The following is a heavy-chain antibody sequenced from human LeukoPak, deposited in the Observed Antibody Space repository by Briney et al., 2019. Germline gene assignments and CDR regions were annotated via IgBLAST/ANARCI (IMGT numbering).Heavy chain of an antibody. CDR3: ARGSGYGSGSYYKPYYGMDV. CDR2: IYYSGST. V-gene: IGHV4-59*01. D-gene: IGHD3-10*01. J-gene: IGHJ6*02. Sequence: PSETLSLTCTVSGGSISSYYWSWIRQPPGKGLEWIGYIYYSGSTNYNPSLKSRVTISVDTSKNQFSLKLSSVTAADTAVYYCARGSGYGSGSYYKPYYGMDVWGQGTTVTVSS. CDR1: GGSISSYY.